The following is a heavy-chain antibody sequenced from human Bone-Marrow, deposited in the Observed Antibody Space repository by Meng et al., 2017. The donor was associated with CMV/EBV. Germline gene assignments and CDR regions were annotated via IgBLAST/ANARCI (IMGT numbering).Heavy chain of an antibody. Sequence: SETLSLTCAVSGDSVSSYRAAWNWIRPSPSRGLEWLGKTYYRSKWYNDYAVSVKSRITINPDTSKNQFSLQLNSVTPEDTAVYYCARWDSNCSSTSCSPGYLYYGMDVWGQGTTVTVSS. CDR1: GDSVSSYRAA. CDR2: TYYRSKWYN. V-gene: IGHV6-1*01. D-gene: IGHD2-2*01. CDR3: ARWDSNCSSTSCSPGYLYYGMDV. J-gene: IGHJ6*02.